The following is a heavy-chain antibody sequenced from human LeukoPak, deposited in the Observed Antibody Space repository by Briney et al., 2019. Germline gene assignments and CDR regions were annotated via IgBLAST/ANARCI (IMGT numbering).Heavy chain of an antibody. Sequence: GGSLRLSCAASGFAFSSCAMNWVRQAPGKGLEWVAFIRYDGSNKYYAESVKGRFTISRDNSKNTLDLQMNSLRPEDTALYYCARPYSSSWENFHYWGQGTLVTVSS. CDR1: GFAFSSCA. CDR3: ARPYSSSWENFHY. V-gene: IGHV3-30*02. D-gene: IGHD6-13*01. J-gene: IGHJ4*02. CDR2: IRYDGSNK.